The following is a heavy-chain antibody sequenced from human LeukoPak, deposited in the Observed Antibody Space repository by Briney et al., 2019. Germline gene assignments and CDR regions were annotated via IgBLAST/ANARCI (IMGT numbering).Heavy chain of an antibody. Sequence: SETLSLTCAVYGASFSAYYWSWIRQPPGKGLEWIGEINHSGSTNYNPSLKCRVTISVDTSKNQFSLKLSSVTAADTAVYYCARGVFDYYYYMDVWGKGTTVTISS. CDR3: ARGVFDYYYYMDV. D-gene: IGHD1-14*01. V-gene: IGHV4-34*01. CDR1: GASFSAYY. CDR2: INHSGST. J-gene: IGHJ6*03.